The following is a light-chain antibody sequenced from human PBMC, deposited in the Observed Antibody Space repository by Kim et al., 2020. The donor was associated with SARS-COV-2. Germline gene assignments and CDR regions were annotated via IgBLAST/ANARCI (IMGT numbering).Light chain of an antibody. V-gene: IGKV3-11*01. J-gene: IGKJ5*01. CDR1: QSVGDF. CDR2: DAS. CDR3: QRSSWPIT. Sequence: SLSPGDGATLSCRASQSVGDFLAWYQQRPGQAPRLLIYDASKRATGIPARFSGSGSGTDFTLTISTLESEDSAIYYCQRSSWPITFGQGTRLEIK.